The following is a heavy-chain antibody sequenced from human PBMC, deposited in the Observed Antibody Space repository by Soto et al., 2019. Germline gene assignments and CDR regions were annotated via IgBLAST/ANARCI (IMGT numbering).Heavy chain of an antibody. CDR2: FSGSGGAM. D-gene: IGHD3-10*01. CDR3: AKAGGDC. CDR1: GFTLSKYA. Sequence: EVKVLESGGGLVQPGESLRLTCAASGFTLSKYAMSWVRQAPGKGLEWVSGFSGSGGAMFYADSVKGRFTISRDNARNTFYLHRNSRRAEDTAVYFCAKAGGDCWGQGTLVIVFS. J-gene: IGHJ4*02. V-gene: IGHV3-23*01.